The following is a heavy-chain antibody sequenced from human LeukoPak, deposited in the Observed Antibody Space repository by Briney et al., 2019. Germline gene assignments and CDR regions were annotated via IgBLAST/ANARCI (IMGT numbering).Heavy chain of an antibody. CDR2: TYYRSKWYN. CDR1: GDSVSSNSAA. V-gene: IGHV6-1*01. D-gene: IGHD3-3*01. Sequence: SQTLSLTCAISGDSVSSNSAAWNWIRQSPSRGLEWLGRTYYRSKWYNDYAVSVKSRITINPDTSKNQFSLQLNSVTPEDTAVYYCAREPYHDFWSGSRARIDYWGQGTLVTVSS. J-gene: IGHJ4*02. CDR3: AREPYHDFWSGSRARIDY.